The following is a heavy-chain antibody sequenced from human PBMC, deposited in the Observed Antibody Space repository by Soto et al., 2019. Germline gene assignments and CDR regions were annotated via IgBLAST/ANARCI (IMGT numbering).Heavy chain of an antibody. D-gene: IGHD5-12*01. V-gene: IGHV3-48*01. CDR3: ARDFIAPTTPFDF. CDR1: GFTFSTYS. Sequence: PGGSLRLSCAASGFTFSTYSMNWVRQAPGKGLEWLSYISGDSSTIYQADSVKGRFTISRDNAKNSLYLQMNSLRAEDTAVYYCARDFIAPTTPFDFWAQAPLVT. CDR2: ISGDSSTI. J-gene: IGHJ4*02.